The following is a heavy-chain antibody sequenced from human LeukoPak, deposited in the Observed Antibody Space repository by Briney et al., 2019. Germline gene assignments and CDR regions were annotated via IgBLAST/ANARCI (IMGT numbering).Heavy chain of an antibody. J-gene: IGHJ4*02. D-gene: IGHD6-13*01. CDR2: IYHSGST. CDR3: ARWAAAWYGDY. CDR1: GGSISSGGYS. Sequence: PSQTLSLTCAVSGGSISSGGYSWSWIRQPPGQGLEWIGYIYHSGSTYYNPSLKSRVTISVDTTKNQFSLKLSSVTAADTAVYYCARWAAAWYGDYWGQGTLVTVSS. V-gene: IGHV4-30-2*02.